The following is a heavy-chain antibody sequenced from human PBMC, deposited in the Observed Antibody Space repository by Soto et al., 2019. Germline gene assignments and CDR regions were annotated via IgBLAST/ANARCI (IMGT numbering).Heavy chain of an antibody. V-gene: IGHV3-73*01. CDR1: GFSFSGSA. CDR2: IRNKANTYAT. D-gene: IGHD6-19*01. J-gene: IGHJ4*02. Sequence: GGSLRLSCAASGFSFSGSAMHWVRQASGKGLEWVGRIRNKANTYATTYAASVKGRFTISRDDSKNTAYLQMNSLKTEDTAVYYCTRSVAGYLDYWGQGTLVTVSS. CDR3: TRSVAGYLDY.